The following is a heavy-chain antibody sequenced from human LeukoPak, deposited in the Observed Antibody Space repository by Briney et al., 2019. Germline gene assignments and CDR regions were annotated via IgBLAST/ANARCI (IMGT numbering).Heavy chain of an antibody. CDR1: GFPFSSHA. V-gene: IGHV3-23*05. Sequence: GGSLRLSCVASGFPFSSHAMCWVRQAPGKGLEWVSSIDISGGATWYADSVRGRFTIPRDNSKNTLYLQMNSLRAEDTAVYYCAKPTSSPYYYDSSGYGGPNDAFNIWGQGTMVTVSS. CDR2: IDISGGAT. CDR3: AKPTSSPYYYDSSGYGGPNDAFNI. J-gene: IGHJ3*02. D-gene: IGHD3-22*01.